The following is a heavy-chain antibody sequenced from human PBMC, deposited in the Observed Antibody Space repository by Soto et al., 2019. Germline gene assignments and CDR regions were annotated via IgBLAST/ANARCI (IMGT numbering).Heavy chain of an antibody. J-gene: IGHJ6*02. D-gene: IGHD3-3*01. V-gene: IGHV4-30-2*01. CDR3: ARARLSDFWSGYYLVQKDYGMDV. CDR1: GGSISSGGYS. Sequence: QQQLQESGSGLVKHSQTLSLTCAVSGGSISSGGYSWSWIRQPPGKGLEWIGYIYHSGSTYYNPSLKSRVTISVDRSKNQFSLKLSSVTAADTAVNYCARARLSDFWSGYYLVQKDYGMDVWGQGTTVTVSS. CDR2: IYHSGST.